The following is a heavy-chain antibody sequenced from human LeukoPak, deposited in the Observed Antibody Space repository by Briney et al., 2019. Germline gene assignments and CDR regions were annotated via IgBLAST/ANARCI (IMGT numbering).Heavy chain of an antibody. CDR2: ISSSSSYI. CDR1: GFTFSSYS. Sequence: GGSLRLSCAASGFTFSSYSMNWVRQAPGKGLEWVSSISSSSSYIHYADSVKGRFTISRDNSKNTLYLQMNSLRAEDTAVYYCARDFTDYGDYGAFDYWGQGTLVTVSS. CDR3: ARDFTDYGDYGAFDY. V-gene: IGHV3-21*01. D-gene: IGHD4-17*01. J-gene: IGHJ4*02.